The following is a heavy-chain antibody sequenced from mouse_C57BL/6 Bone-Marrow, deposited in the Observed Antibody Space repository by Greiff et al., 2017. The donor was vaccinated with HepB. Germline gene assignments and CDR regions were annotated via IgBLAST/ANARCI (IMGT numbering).Heavy chain of an antibody. CDR1: GYTFTSYW. CDR3: AATAFYYYGSSPFAY. D-gene: IGHD1-1*01. Sequence: QVQLQQPGAELVKPGASVKLSCKASGYTFTSYWMHWVKQRPGQGLEWIGMIHPNSGSTNYNEKFKSKATLTVDKSSSTAFMQLSSLTSEDSAVYYCAATAFYYYGSSPFAYWGQGTLVTVSA. V-gene: IGHV1-64*01. CDR2: IHPNSGST. J-gene: IGHJ3*01.